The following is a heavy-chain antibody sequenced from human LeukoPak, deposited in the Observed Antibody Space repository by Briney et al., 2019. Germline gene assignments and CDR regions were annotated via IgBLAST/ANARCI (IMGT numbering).Heavy chain of an antibody. D-gene: IGHD2-21*02. Sequence: SAEVSCKASGGTFSSYAISWVRQAPGQGLEWMGGIIPIFGTANYAQKFQGRVTITADESTSTAYMELSSLRSEDTAVYYCAREFVVVTAFSFDPWGQGTLVTVSS. CDR2: IIPIFGTA. J-gene: IGHJ5*02. CDR3: AREFVVVTAFSFDP. V-gene: IGHV1-69*13. CDR1: GGTFSSYA.